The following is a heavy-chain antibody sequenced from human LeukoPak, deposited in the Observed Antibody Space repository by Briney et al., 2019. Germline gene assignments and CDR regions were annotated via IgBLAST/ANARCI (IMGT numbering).Heavy chain of an antibody. J-gene: IGHJ4*02. D-gene: IGHD3-10*01. CDR3: ARDPVYYYGSGSYYNRNNYFDY. CDR1: GGSISSSSYY. Sequence: SETLSLTCTVSGGSISSSSYYWGWIRQPPGKGLEWIGSIYYSGSTYYNPSLKSRVTISVDTSKNQFSLKLSSVTAADTAVYYCARDPVYYYGSGSYYNRNNYFDYWGQGTLVTVSS. V-gene: IGHV4-39*07. CDR2: IYYSGST.